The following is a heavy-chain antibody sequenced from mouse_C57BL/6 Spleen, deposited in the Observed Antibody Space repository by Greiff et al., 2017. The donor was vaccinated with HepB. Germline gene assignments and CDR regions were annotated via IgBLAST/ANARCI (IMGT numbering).Heavy chain of an antibody. CDR1: GYSITSGYY. CDR2: ISYDGSN. V-gene: IGHV3-6*01. J-gene: IGHJ2*01. Sequence: EVKLMESGPGLVKPSQSLSLTCSVTGYSITSGYYWNWIRQFPGNKLEWMGYISYDGSNNYNPSLKNRISITRDTSKNQFFLKLNSVTTEDTATYYCARGTRDYYGSSPYYFDYWGQGTTLTVSS. D-gene: IGHD1-1*01. CDR3: ARGTRDYYGSSPYYFDY.